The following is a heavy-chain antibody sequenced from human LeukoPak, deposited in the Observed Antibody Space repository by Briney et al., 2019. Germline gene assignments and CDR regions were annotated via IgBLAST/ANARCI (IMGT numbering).Heavy chain of an antibody. D-gene: IGHD4-17*01. Sequence: PGGSLRLSCAASGFTFCSYAMTWVRQAPGKGLEWVSAISGSGGSTFHADSVKGRFTISRDNSKNTLYLQMNSLRAEDTAVYYCARGTVTFYYYYGMDVWGQGTTVTVSS. J-gene: IGHJ6*02. V-gene: IGHV3-23*01. CDR2: ISGSGGST. CDR3: ARGTVTFYYYYGMDV. CDR1: GFTFCSYA.